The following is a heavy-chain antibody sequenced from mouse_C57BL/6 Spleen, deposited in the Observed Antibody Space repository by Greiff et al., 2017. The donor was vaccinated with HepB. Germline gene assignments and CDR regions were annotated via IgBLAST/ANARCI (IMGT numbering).Heavy chain of an antibody. CDR2: INPSSGYT. J-gene: IGHJ2*01. V-gene: IGHV1-7*01. CDR3: ARPQTAQATVLFDY. CDR1: GYTFTSYW. Sequence: QVQLQQSGAELAKPGASVKLSCKASGYTFTSYWMHWVKQRPGQGLEWIGYINPSSGYTKYNQKFKDKATLTADKYSSTAYMQLSSLTYEDSAVYYCARPQTAQATVLFDYWGQGTTLTVSS. D-gene: IGHD3-2*02.